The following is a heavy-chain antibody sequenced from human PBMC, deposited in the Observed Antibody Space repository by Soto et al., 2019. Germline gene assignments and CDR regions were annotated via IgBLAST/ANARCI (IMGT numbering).Heavy chain of an antibody. CDR1: GFTFSSYA. Sequence: EVQLLESGGGLVQPGGSLRLSCAASGFTFSSYAMSWVRQAPGKGLEWVSAISGRGGSTYYADSVKGRFTISRDNSKNTLYLQMNSLRAEDTAVYYCAKGGEVSYYYYYGMDVWGQGTTVTVSS. J-gene: IGHJ6*02. CDR3: AKGGEVSYYYYYGMDV. V-gene: IGHV3-23*01. D-gene: IGHD2-21*01. CDR2: ISGRGGST.